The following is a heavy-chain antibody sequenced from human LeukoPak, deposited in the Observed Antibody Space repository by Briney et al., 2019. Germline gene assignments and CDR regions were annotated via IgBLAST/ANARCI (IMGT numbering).Heavy chain of an antibody. J-gene: IGHJ3*02. Sequence: GGSLRLSCAASGFTFSDYYMSWIRQAPGKGLEWVSYISSGGSTIYYADSVKGRFTISRDNAKNSLYLQMNSLRAEDTAVYYCARAYSWGSLDAFDIWGQGTMVTVSS. CDR2: ISSGGSTI. CDR1: GFTFSDYY. V-gene: IGHV3-11*04. D-gene: IGHD7-27*01. CDR3: ARAYSWGSLDAFDI.